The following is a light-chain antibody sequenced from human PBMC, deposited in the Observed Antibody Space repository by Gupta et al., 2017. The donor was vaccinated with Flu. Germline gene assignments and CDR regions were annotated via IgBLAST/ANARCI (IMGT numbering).Light chain of an antibody. J-gene: IGLJ1*01. Sequence: TSSDVGGYNYVSWYQQYPGKAPKLMIYDVSDRPSGVSNRFSGSKSGNTASLTISGLQAEDEADYYCSSYTSSRTSVFGTGTKVTVL. CDR3: SSYTSSRTSV. CDR2: DVS. V-gene: IGLV2-14*04. CDR1: SSDVGGYNY.